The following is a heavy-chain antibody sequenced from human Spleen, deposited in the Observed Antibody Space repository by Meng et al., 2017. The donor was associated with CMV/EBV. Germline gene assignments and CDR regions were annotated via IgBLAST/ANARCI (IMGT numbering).Heavy chain of an antibody. CDR3: ARETDGSGSSYGMDV. D-gene: IGHD3-10*01. V-gene: IGHV4-39*07. J-gene: IGHJ6*02. CDR1: GGSISSSSYY. Sequence: SETLSLTCTVSGGSISSSSYYWGWIRQPPGKGLEWIGSISYRGSTYYNPSLKSRVTISVDTSKNQFSLKLRSVTAAETAMYYCARETDGSGSSYGMDVWGQGTTVTVSS. CDR2: ISYRGST.